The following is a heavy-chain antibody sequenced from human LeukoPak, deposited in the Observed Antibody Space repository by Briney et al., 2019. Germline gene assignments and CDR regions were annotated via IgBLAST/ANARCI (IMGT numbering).Heavy chain of an antibody. CDR2: IKQDGSEE. V-gene: IGHV3-7*01. D-gene: IGHD3-22*01. CDR3: ARDPYGSSGSYYGAFDI. Sequence: GGSLRLSCAASGFTFSSAWMTWLRQAPGKGLEWVGNIKQDGSEEHYLESVKGRFTISRDNAQNSLSLQMNNLRAEDTAVYYCARDPYGSSGSYYGAFDIWGQGKVVAVSS. J-gene: IGHJ3*02. CDR1: GFTFSSAW.